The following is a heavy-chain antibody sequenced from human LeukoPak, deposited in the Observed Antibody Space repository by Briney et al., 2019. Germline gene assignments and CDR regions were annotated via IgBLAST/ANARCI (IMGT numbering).Heavy chain of an antibody. Sequence: SGTLSLTCTVSGGSISSSSYYWGWIRQPPGKGLEWIGSIYYSGSTYYNPSLKSRVTISVDTSKNQFSLKLSSVTAADTAVYYCVTDLSRIAAVGTQNQYWGQGTLVTVSS. CDR2: IYYSGST. CDR1: GGSISSSSYY. J-gene: IGHJ4*02. D-gene: IGHD6-13*01. V-gene: IGHV4-39*07. CDR3: VTDLSRIAAVGTQNQY.